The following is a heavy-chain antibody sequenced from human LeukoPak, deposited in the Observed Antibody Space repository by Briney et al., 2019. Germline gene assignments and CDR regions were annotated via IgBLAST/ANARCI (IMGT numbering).Heavy chain of an antibody. D-gene: IGHD2-2*01. CDR2: IYYSGST. J-gene: IGHJ5*02. V-gene: IGHV4-30-4*08. Sequence: SQTLSLTCTVSGGSISSGDYYWSWIRQPPGKGLEWIGYIYYSGSTYYNPSLKSRVTISVDTSKNQFSLKLSSVTAADTAVYYCARVGDIVVEPAAIPFDPWGQGTLVTVSS. CDR3: ARVGDIVVEPAAIPFDP. CDR1: GGSISSGDYY.